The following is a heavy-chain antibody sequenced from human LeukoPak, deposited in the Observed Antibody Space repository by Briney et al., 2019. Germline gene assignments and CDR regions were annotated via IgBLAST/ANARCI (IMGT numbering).Heavy chain of an antibody. Sequence: GSLRLSCVASGFIFTNHAISWVRQAPGKGLQWVSVISGGGRTTEYADSVKGWFTVSRDISKNTVFLQMNSLRVEDTAIYYCAKNVLVKRYSDYWGQGVVVTVSS. V-gene: IGHV3-23*01. CDR1: GFIFTNHA. J-gene: IGHJ4*02. CDR2: ISGGGRTT. CDR3: AKNVLVKRYSDY. D-gene: IGHD3-22*01.